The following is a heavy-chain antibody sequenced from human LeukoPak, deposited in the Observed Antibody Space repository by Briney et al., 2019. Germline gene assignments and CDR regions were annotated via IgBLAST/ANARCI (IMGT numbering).Heavy chain of an antibody. Sequence: ASVKVSCKASGYTFTSYDINWVRQATGQGLEWMGWMNPNSGNTGYAQKFQGRVTMTRNTSISTAYMELSSLRSEDTAVYYCARAASDYGDPSTYYYYYYMDVWGKGTTVTVSS. D-gene: IGHD4-17*01. V-gene: IGHV1-8*01. CDR2: MNPNSGNT. J-gene: IGHJ6*03. CDR1: GYTFTSYD. CDR3: ARAASDYGDPSTYYYYYYMDV.